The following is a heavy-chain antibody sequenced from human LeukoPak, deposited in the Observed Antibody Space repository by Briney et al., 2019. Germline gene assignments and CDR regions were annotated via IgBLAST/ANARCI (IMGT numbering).Heavy chain of an antibody. D-gene: IGHD3-22*01. V-gene: IGHV3-30-3*01. Sequence: GGSLRLPCAASGFTFSSYAMHWVRQAPGKGLEWVAVISYDGSNKYYADSVKGRFTISRDNSKNTLYLQMNSLRAEDTAVYYCAGDPYSSGYIDYWGQGTLVTVSS. CDR2: ISYDGSNK. CDR3: AGDPYSSGYIDY. J-gene: IGHJ4*02. CDR1: GFTFSSYA.